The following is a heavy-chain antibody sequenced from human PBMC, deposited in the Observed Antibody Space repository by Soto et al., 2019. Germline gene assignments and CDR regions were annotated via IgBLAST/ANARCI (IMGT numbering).Heavy chain of an antibody. CDR3: TTDISLELPHY. V-gene: IGHV3-15*01. CDR2: IKSKTDGGTT. Sequence: GGSLRLSCAASGFTFSNAWMSWVGQAPGKGLEWVGRIKSKTDGGTTDYAAPVKGRFTISRDDSKNTLYLQMNSLKTEDTAVYYCTTDISLELPHYLGQGTLVTAPQ. CDR1: GFTFSNAW. D-gene: IGHD1-7*01. J-gene: IGHJ4*02.